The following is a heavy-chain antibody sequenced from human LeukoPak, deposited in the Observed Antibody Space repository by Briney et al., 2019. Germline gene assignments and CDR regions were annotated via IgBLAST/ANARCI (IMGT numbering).Heavy chain of an antibody. D-gene: IGHD5-12*01. J-gene: IGHJ4*02. CDR1: GGTFSSYA. CDR2: IIPIFGTA. Sequence: SVNVSCKASGGTFSSYAISWVRQAPGQGLEWMGGIIPIFGTANYAQKFQGRVTITADGSTSTAYMELSSLRSEDTAVYYCARQSGGYSGYDSDYWGQGTLVTVSS. V-gene: IGHV1-69*13. CDR3: ARQSGGYSGYDSDY.